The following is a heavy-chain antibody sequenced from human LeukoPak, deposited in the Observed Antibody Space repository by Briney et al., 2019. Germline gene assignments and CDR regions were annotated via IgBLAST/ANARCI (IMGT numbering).Heavy chain of an antibody. CDR3: ARVRRQSYYYDSSGYSFDY. V-gene: IGHV4-59*01. Sequence: SETLSLTCAVSGGSIRSYYWNWVRQPPGKGLEWIGYMYYSGSTNYNPSLKSRVTISVDTSKNQFSLKLSSVTAADTAVYYCARVRRQSYYYDSSGYSFDYWGQGTLVTVSS. D-gene: IGHD3-22*01. J-gene: IGHJ4*02. CDR1: GGSIRSYY. CDR2: MYYSGST.